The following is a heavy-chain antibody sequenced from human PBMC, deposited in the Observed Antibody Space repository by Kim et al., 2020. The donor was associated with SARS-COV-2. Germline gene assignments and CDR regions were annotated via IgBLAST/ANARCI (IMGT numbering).Heavy chain of an antibody. V-gene: IGHV3-21*01. D-gene: IGHD3-22*01. J-gene: IGHJ4*02. CDR3: ASDYYYESSGYHDY. Sequence: NPVKGRFTISRDNAKNSLYLQMNRLGAEDTAVYYCASDYYYESSGYHDYWGQGTLVTVSS.